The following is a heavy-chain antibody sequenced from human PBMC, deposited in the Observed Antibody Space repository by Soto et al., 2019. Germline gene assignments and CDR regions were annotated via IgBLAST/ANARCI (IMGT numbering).Heavy chain of an antibody. CDR1: GFTFSSYA. V-gene: IGHV3-23*01. Sequence: GGSLRLSCAASGFTFSSYALSWVRQVPGKGLKGVQPISGSGGSTYYADSVKGRFTISRDNSKNPLYLQMNSLRAEDTAVYYCAKDLPYGSGSYYLNDAFDIWGQGTMVTVSS. J-gene: IGHJ3*02. CDR3: AKDLPYGSGSYYLNDAFDI. D-gene: IGHD3-10*01. CDR2: ISGSGGST.